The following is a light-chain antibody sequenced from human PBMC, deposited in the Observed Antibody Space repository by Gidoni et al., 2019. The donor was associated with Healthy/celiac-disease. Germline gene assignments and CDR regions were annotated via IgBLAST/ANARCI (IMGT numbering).Light chain of an antibody. J-gene: IGKJ3*01. Sequence: DIQMTQSPSSLSASVGDRVTITCRASQSISSHLNWYQQKPGKAPKLLIYAASSLQSGVPSRFSGSGSGTDFTLTISSLQPEDFATYYCQQSYSFYTFGPGTKVDIK. CDR1: QSISSH. CDR3: QQSYSFYT. V-gene: IGKV1-39*01. CDR2: AAS.